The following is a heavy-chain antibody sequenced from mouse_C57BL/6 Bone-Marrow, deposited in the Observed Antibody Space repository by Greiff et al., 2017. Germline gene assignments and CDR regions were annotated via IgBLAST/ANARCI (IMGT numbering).Heavy chain of an antibody. V-gene: IGHV1-54*01. CDR1: GYAFTNYL. D-gene: IGHD1-1*01. Sequence: VQGVESGAELVRPGTSVKVSCKASGYAFTNYLIEWVKQRPGQGLEWIGVINPGSGGTNYTEKFKGKATLTADKSSSTAYMQLSSLTSEDSAVYFCARYYGGFAYWGQGTLVTVSA. J-gene: IGHJ3*01. CDR3: ARYYGGFAY. CDR2: INPGSGGT.